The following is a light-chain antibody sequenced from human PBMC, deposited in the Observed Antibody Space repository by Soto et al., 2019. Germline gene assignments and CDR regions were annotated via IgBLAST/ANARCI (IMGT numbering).Light chain of an antibody. Sequence: EVVLTQSAATLSLSPGERASRSCRASQTVGSYLAWFRQTPGQAPSLLIYDTSITATGIPARFSGSGSGTDFTLTLTRLEAEDFAVYYCQHRSDCPPPFGQGTKAAI. CDR2: DTS. CDR1: QTVGSY. CDR3: QHRSDCPPP. J-gene: IGKJ1*01. V-gene: IGKV3-11*01.